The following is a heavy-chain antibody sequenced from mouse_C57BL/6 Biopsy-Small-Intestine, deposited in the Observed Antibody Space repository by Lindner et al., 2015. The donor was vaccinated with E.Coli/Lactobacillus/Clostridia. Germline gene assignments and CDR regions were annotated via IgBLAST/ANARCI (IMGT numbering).Heavy chain of an antibody. Sequence: VQLQESGGGLVQPKGSLKLSCAASGFSFTTYAMNWVRQAPGKGLEWVARIRSKSNNYATYYADSVKDRFTISRDDSENMLYLQMNNLKTEDTAMYYCVRQGNDGYYVGAMDYWGQGTSVTVSS. J-gene: IGHJ4*01. CDR1: GFSFTTYA. V-gene: IGHV10-1*01. CDR2: IRSKSNNYAT. CDR3: VRQGNDGYYVGAMDY. D-gene: IGHD2-3*01.